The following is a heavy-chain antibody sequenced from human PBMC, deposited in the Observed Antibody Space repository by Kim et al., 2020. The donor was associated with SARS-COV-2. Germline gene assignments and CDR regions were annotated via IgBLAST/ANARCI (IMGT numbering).Heavy chain of an antibody. D-gene: IGHD6-13*01. CDR1: GFTFSSYW. CDR3: ARDRNRIAAAGTVSSFGWFDP. CDR2: IKQDGSEK. Sequence: GGSLRLSCAASGFTFSSYWMSWVRQAPGKGLEWVANIKQDGSEKYYVDSVKGRFTISRDNAKNSLYLQMNSLRAEDTAVYYCARDRNRIAAAGTVSSFGWFDPWGQGTLVTVSS. J-gene: IGHJ5*02. V-gene: IGHV3-7*01.